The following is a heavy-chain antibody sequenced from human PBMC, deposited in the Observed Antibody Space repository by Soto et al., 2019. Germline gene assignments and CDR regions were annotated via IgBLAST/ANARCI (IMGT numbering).Heavy chain of an antibody. J-gene: IGHJ6*02. D-gene: IGHD4-17*01. V-gene: IGHV3-33*01. CDR2: IWYDGSNE. CDR1: GFTFSSYG. Sequence: QVQLVESGGGVVQPGRSLRLSCAASGFTFSSYGMHWVCQAPGKGPEWVAVIWYDGSNEYYGDSVKGRFTISRDNSKDTLYLQMNSLRAEDTAVYYCARSGDYDYFYAMDVWDQGTTVTVSS. CDR3: ARSGDYDYFYAMDV.